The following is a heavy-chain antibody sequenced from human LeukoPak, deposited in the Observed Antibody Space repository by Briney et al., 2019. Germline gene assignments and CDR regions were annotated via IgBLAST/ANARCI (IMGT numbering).Heavy chain of an antibody. CDR1: GFTFGSHA. Sequence: GGSLRLSCEASGFTFGSHAMCWVRQAPGKGLEWVAGIFGSGGSPHYADPVKGRFTISRDNSRNTVYLQINSLSAEDTAVYYCGKTTVGYSSGQKPAWPVDYWGQGTLVTVSS. D-gene: IGHD5-18*01. J-gene: IGHJ4*02. CDR2: IFGSGGSP. CDR3: GKTTVGYSSGQKPAWPVDY. V-gene: IGHV3-23*01.